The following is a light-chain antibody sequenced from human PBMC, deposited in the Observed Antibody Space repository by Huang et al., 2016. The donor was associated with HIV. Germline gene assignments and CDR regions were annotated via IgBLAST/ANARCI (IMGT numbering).Light chain of an antibody. CDR2: GAS. Sequence: EIVMTQSPATLSVSPGERATLSCRARQSVTSNLAWYQQKPGQAPRLLIYGASTRDTGIPARFSGSWSGTEFTLTISSLQSEDFAVYYCQQYNNWPPWTFGQGTKVEIK. J-gene: IGKJ1*01. CDR1: QSVTSN. CDR3: QQYNNWPPWT. V-gene: IGKV3-15*01.